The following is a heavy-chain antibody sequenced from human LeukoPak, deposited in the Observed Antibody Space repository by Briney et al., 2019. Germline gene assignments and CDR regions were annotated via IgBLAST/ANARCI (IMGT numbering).Heavy chain of an antibody. V-gene: IGHV4-61*02. CDR2: IYTSGST. CDR3: VRVIGAPNYYYYMDV. Sequence: SETLSLTCTVSGGSISSGSYYWSWIRQPAGKGLEWIVRIYTSGSTNYNPSLKSRVTMSVDTSKNQFSLKLSSVTAADTAVYYCVRVIGAPNYYYYMDVWGKGTTVTVSS. J-gene: IGHJ6*03. CDR1: GGSISSGSYY. D-gene: IGHD3-22*01.